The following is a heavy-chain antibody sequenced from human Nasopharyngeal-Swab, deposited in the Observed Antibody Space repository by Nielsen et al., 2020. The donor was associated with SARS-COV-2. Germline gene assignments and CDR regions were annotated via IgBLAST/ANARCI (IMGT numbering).Heavy chain of an antibody. V-gene: IGHV5-51*01. J-gene: IGHJ6*02. Sequence: GESLKISCKGSGYTFTTYWIGWVRQMPGKGLEWMGIIYPGDSDTRYSSSFQGQVTISADKSTNTAYLQWSSLQASDTAMYYCATPGPDVAHGMDVWGQGTTVTVSS. CDR3: ATPGPDVAHGMDV. D-gene: IGHD1-14*01. CDR1: GYTFTTYW. CDR2: IYPGDSDT.